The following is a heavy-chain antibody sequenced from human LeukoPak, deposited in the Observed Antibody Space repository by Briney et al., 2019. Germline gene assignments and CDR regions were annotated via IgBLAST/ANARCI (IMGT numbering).Heavy chain of an antibody. CDR2: ISAYNGNT. D-gene: IGHD3-9*01. CDR3: ARAYDIFTGRTSFDY. CDR1: GYTFTSCG. V-gene: IGHV1-18*01. J-gene: IGHJ4*02. Sequence: GASVKVSCKASGYTFTSCGISWVRQAAGQGPEWMGWISAYNGNTNYAQKLQGRVTMTTDTSTGTAYMELRSLRSDDTAVYYCARAYDIFTGRTSFDYWGQGTLVTVSS.